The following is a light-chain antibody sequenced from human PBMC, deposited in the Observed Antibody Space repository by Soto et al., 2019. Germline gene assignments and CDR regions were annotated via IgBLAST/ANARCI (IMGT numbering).Light chain of an antibody. CDR3: QQRYNWPPLT. J-gene: IGKJ4*01. CDR1: QSVSNY. V-gene: IGKV3-11*01. CDR2: DAS. Sequence: IVLTQSPATLSLSPGERATLSCRASQSVSNYIVWYQQKPGQAPRLLIYDASIRATGIPARFSGSGSGTDFTLTISSLEHEDSAVYYCQQRYNWPPLTFGGGTTVEIK.